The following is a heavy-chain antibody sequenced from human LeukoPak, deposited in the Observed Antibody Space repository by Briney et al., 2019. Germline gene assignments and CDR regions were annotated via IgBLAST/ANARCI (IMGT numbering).Heavy chain of an antibody. D-gene: IGHD7-27*01. CDR1: GFTFSDDY. V-gene: IGHV3-11*06. CDR3: ARDLTWGSGMDV. Sequence: GGSLRLSCAASGFTFSDDYMSWIRQAPGKGLEWVSYITISSSYTKYADSVKGRFTISRDNAKNSLYLQMNSLRADDTAVYYCARDLTWGSGMDVWGQGTTVTVSS. J-gene: IGHJ6*02. CDR2: ITISSSYT.